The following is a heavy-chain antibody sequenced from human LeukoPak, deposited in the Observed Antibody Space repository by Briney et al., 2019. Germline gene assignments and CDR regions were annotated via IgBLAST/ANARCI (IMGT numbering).Heavy chain of an antibody. J-gene: IGHJ6*03. D-gene: IGHD1-14*01. CDR3: ARAQPNEHYYYMDV. V-gene: IGHV1-8*01. Sequence: EASVKVSCKASGYTFTSYDINWVQQATGQGLEWMGWMNPNSGNTGYAQKFQGRVTITTDESTSTAYMELSSLRSEDTAVYYCARAQPNEHYYYMDVWGKGTTVTVSS. CDR1: GYTFTSYD. CDR2: MNPNSGNT.